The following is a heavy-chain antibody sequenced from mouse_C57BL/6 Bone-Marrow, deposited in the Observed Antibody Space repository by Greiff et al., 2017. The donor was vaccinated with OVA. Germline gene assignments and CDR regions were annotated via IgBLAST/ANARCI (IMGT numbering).Heavy chain of an antibody. CDR2: IYPGSGST. Sequence: VQLQQPGAELVKPGASVKMSCKASGYTFTSYWITWVKPRPGQGLEWIGDIYPGSGSTNYNEKFKSKATLTVDTSSSTAYMQLSSLTSEDSAVYYCALYYGSSPYWYFDVWGTGTTVTVSS. J-gene: IGHJ1*03. CDR3: ALYYGSSPYWYFDV. CDR1: GYTFTSYW. V-gene: IGHV1-55*01. D-gene: IGHD1-1*01.